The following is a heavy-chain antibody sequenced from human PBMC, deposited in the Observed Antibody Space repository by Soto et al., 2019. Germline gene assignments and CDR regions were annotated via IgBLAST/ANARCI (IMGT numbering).Heavy chain of an antibody. CDR2: IDPNSGGT. J-gene: IGHJ5*02. Sequence: ASVKVSCKASGYTFTGYYIHWVRQAPGQGLDWMGWIDPNSGGTHYAPKFQGRVAMTRAASINTAYMELNRLRSDDTAVYYCAKNGPSLGAWFDPWGQGTLVTVSS. CDR1: GYTFTGYY. D-gene: IGHD2-8*01. CDR3: AKNGPSLGAWFDP. V-gene: IGHV1-2*02.